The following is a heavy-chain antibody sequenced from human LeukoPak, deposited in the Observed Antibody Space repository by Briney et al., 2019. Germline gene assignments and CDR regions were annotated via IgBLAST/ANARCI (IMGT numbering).Heavy chain of an antibody. Sequence: SSETLSLTCTVSGGSISGSSYYWGWTRQPPGRGLGWIGSIYYSGSTYYKPSLKSRVTMSVDTSKNQFSLKLSSVTAADTAVYYCARPQRYSNYALDYWGQGTLVTVSS. CDR2: IYYSGST. D-gene: IGHD4-11*01. J-gene: IGHJ4*02. V-gene: IGHV4-39*01. CDR3: ARPQRYSNYALDY. CDR1: GGSISGSSYY.